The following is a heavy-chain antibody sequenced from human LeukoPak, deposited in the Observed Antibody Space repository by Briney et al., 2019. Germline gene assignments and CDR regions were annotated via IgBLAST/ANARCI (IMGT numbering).Heavy chain of an antibody. CDR1: GGSISSYY. Sequence: PSETLSLTCTVSGGSISSYYWSWIRQPPGKGLEWIACISYSGSTKYNPSLKSRVTISVDTSKNQLSLKLSSVTAADTAVYYCVREPGFDSSGYLNWFDPWGQGTLVTVSS. D-gene: IGHD3-22*01. J-gene: IGHJ5*02. CDR3: VREPGFDSSGYLNWFDP. V-gene: IGHV4-59*01. CDR2: ISYSGST.